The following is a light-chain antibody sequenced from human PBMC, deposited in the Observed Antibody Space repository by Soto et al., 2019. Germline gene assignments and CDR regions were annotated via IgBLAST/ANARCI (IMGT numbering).Light chain of an antibody. V-gene: IGLV2-8*01. CDR1: SNDVGAYNY. J-gene: IGLJ1*01. CDR3: SSYTSSSTYV. CDR2: EVT. Sequence: QSVLTQPPSASGSPGQSVTISCTGSSNDVGAYNYVSWYQQHPGKAPKLIIYEVTKRPSGVPDRFSGSKSGNTASLTVSGLQAEDEADYYCSSYTSSSTYVFGTGTKVTVL.